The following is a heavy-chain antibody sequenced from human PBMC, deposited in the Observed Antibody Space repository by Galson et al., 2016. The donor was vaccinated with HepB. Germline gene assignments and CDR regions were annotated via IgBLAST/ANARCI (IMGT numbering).Heavy chain of an antibody. CDR1: GFTFSSYG. CDR3: VRQPTYGYPFDY. J-gene: IGHJ4*02. D-gene: IGHD5-18*01. CDR2: ISYDGSRK. Sequence: SLRLSCAASGFTFSSYGMHWVRQAPGKGLQWVALISYDGSRKYYADSVKGRFTISRDNSKNTLYLQMSSLRVEDTSVYFGVRQPTYGYPFDYWGQGTLVTVSS. V-gene: IGHV3-30*03.